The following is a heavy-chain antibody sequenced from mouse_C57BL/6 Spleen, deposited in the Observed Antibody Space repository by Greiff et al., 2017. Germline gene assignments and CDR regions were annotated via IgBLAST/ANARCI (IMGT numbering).Heavy chain of an antibody. D-gene: IGHD3-3*01. CDR3: ARRAPEYYFDY. Sequence: VQLQQPGAELVMPGASVKLSCKASGYTFTSYWMHWVKQRPGQGLEWIGEIDPSDSYTNYNQKFKGKSTLTVDKSSSTAYMQLSSLTSEDSAVYDCARRAPEYYFDYWGQGTTLTVSS. J-gene: IGHJ2*01. V-gene: IGHV1-69*01. CDR2: IDPSDSYT. CDR1: GYTFTSYW.